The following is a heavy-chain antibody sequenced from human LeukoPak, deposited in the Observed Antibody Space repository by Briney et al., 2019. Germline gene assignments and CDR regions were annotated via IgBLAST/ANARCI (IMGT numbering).Heavy chain of an antibody. CDR3: ARDLFLDV. Sequence: PGGSLRLSCAASGFTFGNFWMSWVRQAPGKGLEWVANIKQDGSEKYFVDSVKGRFTISRDNAKNSLYLQMNSLRAEDTAVYYCARDLFLDVWGQGTTVTVSS. V-gene: IGHV3-7*04. D-gene: IGHD3-10*02. J-gene: IGHJ6*02. CDR2: IKQDGSEK. CDR1: GFTFGNFW.